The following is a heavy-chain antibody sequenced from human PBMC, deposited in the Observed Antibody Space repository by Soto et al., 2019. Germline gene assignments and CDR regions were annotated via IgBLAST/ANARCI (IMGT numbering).Heavy chain of an antibody. D-gene: IGHD6-13*01. CDR2: ISWDSAVI. CDR3: AKDRGSSSWDPIFDF. CDR1: GFTFDDYA. Sequence: EMELVESGGGFIEPGRSLRLSCAASGFTFDDYAIHWVRQAPGKGLEWVSGISWDSAVIDYAVSVKGRFTIGRDNARNCLYLHMNNLRPEDTALYFCAKDRGSSSWDPIFDFWGRGTLVTVSS. J-gene: IGHJ4*02. V-gene: IGHV3-9*01.